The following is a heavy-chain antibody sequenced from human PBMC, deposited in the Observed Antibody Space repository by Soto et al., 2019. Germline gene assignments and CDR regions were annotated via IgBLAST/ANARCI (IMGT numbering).Heavy chain of an antibody. D-gene: IGHD4-17*01. CDR2: IFGDGNT. CDR1: EFNVTHGH. CDR3: AGDWNGDKYFDY. J-gene: IGHJ4*02. Sequence: ELQLVESGGGLIQPGGSLRLACAASEFNVTHGHMNWVRQAPGKGLEWVSVIFGDGNTKYGDSVRGRFTISSDTSKNTVYLQINSLRAEDTAVYYCAGDWNGDKYFDYWDQGTLVTVSS. V-gene: IGHV3-53*01.